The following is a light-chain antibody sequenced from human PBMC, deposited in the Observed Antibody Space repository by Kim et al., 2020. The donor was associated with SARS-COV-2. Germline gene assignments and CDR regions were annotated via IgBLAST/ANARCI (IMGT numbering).Light chain of an antibody. CDR1: QSFSNW. Sequence: ASAGNRVTSTCRARQSFSNWLAWYQQKPGKAPKLLIYDASILQSGVPSRFSASGSGTEFTLTISILQPDHFATYYCQQYNFSPLTFGQGTKVEIK. CDR3: QQYNFSPLT. CDR2: DAS. V-gene: IGKV1-5*01. J-gene: IGKJ4*01.